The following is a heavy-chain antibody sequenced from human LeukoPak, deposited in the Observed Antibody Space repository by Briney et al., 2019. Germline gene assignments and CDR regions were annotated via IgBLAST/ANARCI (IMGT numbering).Heavy chain of an antibody. D-gene: IGHD1/OR15-1a*01. J-gene: IGHJ4*02. Sequence: GGSLRLSCAASGFTFSNYWMHWVRQAPGKGLVWVSRIYGDGTRIAYADSVKGRFTISRDNAKSTLYLQMSSLRVEDTAVYYCARNNRDYWGQGTLVNVSS. CDR1: GFTFSNYW. V-gene: IGHV3-74*01. CDR2: IYGDGTRI. CDR3: ARNNRDY.